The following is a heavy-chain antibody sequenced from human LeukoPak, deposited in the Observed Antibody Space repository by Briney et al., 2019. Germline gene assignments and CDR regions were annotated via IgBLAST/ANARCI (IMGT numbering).Heavy chain of an antibody. J-gene: IGHJ1*01. CDR1: GFTFSDYY. CDR3: TSLRGSSSQYFQY. D-gene: IGHD6-13*01. CDR2: INSKTDGGTT. V-gene: IGHV3-15*01. Sequence: GGSLRLSCAASGFTFSDYYMSWIRQAPGKGLEWVGRINSKTDGGTTDYAAPVKGQFTISRDDSKDTLYLQMNSLRTEDTAVYYCTSLRGSSSQYFQYWGQGTLVTVSS.